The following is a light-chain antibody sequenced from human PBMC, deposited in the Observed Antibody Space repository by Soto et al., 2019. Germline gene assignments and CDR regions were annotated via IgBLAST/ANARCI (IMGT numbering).Light chain of an antibody. Sequence: EILLTQSPATLAVSPGEGATLSCRASQRISRNLAWYQQKPGQAPRLLIYDASTRATAIPARFSGSGSETDFTLTISSLEPEDFAVYYCQQRYNWPITFGQGTRLEIK. CDR1: QRISRN. J-gene: IGKJ5*01. V-gene: IGKV3-15*01. CDR3: QQRYNWPIT. CDR2: DAS.